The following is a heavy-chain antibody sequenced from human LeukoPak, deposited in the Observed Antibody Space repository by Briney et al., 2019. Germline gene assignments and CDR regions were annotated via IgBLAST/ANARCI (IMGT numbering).Heavy chain of an antibody. Sequence: GRSLRLSCAASGFTFSSYAMHSVRQAPGKGLERVAVISYDGSNKYYADSVKGRFTISRDNSKNTLYLQMNSLRAEDTAVYYCASPRGNMMLYYFDYWGQGTLVTVSS. CDR1: GFTFSSYA. D-gene: IGHD2/OR15-2a*01. CDR2: ISYDGSNK. J-gene: IGHJ4*02. V-gene: IGHV3-30-3*01. CDR3: ASPRGNMMLYYFDY.